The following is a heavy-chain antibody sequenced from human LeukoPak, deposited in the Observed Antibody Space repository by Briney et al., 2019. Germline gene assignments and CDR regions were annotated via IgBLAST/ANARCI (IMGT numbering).Heavy chain of an antibody. D-gene: IGHD3-22*01. J-gene: IGHJ5*02. CDR2: IHYGGNT. Sequence: PSETLSLTCTVSGGSISSSSSYWSWIRQPPGKRLEWIGCIHYGGNTKYNPSLESRVTISLDASKNQFSLKLNSVTAADTAVYYCASGFYDNSGYSNWFDPWGQGTLVTVSS. CDR1: GGSISSSSSY. CDR3: ASGFYDNSGYSNWFDP. V-gene: IGHV4-61*01.